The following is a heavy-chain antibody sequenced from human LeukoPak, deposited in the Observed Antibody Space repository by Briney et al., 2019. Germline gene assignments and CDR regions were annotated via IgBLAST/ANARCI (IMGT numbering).Heavy chain of an antibody. J-gene: IGHJ6*02. Sequence: VGSLRLSCAASGFTFSSYWMHSVRQAPGKGLVWVSRINSDGSSTSYADSVKGRFTISRDNAKNTLYLQMNSLRAEDTAVYYCARYVYCSSTSCIYYYGMDVWGQGTTVTVSS. D-gene: IGHD2-2*01. V-gene: IGHV3-74*01. CDR3: ARYVYCSSTSCIYYYGMDV. CDR2: INSDGSST. CDR1: GFTFSSYW.